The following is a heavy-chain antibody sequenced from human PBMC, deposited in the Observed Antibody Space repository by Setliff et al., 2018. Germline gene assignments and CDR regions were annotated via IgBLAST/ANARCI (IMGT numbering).Heavy chain of an antibody. Sequence: SETLSLTCTVSGGSIGPHYWSWIRQAPGKGLEWIGHIFYSDTAKYNPALESRAAISVDSSKNQFSLKLRSVTAADTAVYYCARDRSTVIRGVTSFFYYYMDVWGGGTTVTVSS. CDR2: IFYSDTA. J-gene: IGHJ6*03. D-gene: IGHD3-10*01. CDR3: ARDRSTVIRGVTSFFYYYMDV. CDR1: GGSIGPHY. V-gene: IGHV4-59*11.